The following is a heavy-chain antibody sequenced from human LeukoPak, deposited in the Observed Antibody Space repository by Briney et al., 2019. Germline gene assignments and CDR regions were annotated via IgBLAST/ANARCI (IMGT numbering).Heavy chain of an antibody. J-gene: IGHJ5*02. V-gene: IGHV3-21*01. Sequence: GGSLRLSCAASGFTFSSYNMNWVRQAPGQGLEWVSSISSSSSYIYYADSVKGRFTISRDNAKNSLYLQMNSLRAEDTAVYYCARDSDYYGSGSNKFDPWGQGTLVTVSS. CDR3: ARDSDYYGSGSNKFDP. CDR1: GFTFSSYN. D-gene: IGHD3-10*01. CDR2: ISSSSSYI.